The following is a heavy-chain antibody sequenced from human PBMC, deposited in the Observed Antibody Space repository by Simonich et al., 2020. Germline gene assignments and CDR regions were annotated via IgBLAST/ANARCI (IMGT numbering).Heavy chain of an antibody. CDR1: GYTFTGYY. CDR2: STPTSSGT. J-gene: IGHJ4*02. D-gene: IGHD3-10*01. V-gene: IGHV1-2*02. CDR3: ARWPSIPASYGSGSYFDY. Sequence: QVQLVQSGAEVKKPGASVKVSCKASGYTFTGYYMHWVRQAPGQGLEGMGGSTPTSSGTNYAQKFQGRVTMTRDTSISTAYMELSRLRSDDTAVYYCARWPSIPASYGSGSYFDYWGQGTLVTVSS.